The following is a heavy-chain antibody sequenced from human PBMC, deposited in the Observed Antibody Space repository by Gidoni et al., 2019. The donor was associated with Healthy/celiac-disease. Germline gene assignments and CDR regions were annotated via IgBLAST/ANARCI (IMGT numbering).Heavy chain of an antibody. V-gene: IGHV3-15*01. CDR2: NKSKTDGGTT. J-gene: IGHJ6*02. Sequence: EVQLVESGGGLVKPGGSLRLSCAASGFTFSNAWMSWVRQAPGKGLEWVGRNKSKTDGGTTDYAAPMKGRFTISRDDSKNTLYLQMNSLKTEDTAVYYCTTDDYDFWSGVYYYGMDVWGQGTTVTVSS. CDR1: GFTFSNAW. CDR3: TTDDYDFWSGVYYYGMDV. D-gene: IGHD3-3*01.